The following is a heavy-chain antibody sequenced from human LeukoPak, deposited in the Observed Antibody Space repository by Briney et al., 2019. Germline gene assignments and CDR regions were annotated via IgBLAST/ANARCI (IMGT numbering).Heavy chain of an antibody. Sequence: PGGSLRLSCAASGFTFSDYYMSWIRQAPGKGLEWVSYISSSGSTIYYADSVKGRFTISRDNAKNSLNLQMNGLRVEDTAVCYCARDARVGASGNYPHFDYWGQGTLVTVSS. V-gene: IGHV3-11*04. CDR1: GFTFSDYY. J-gene: IGHJ4*02. D-gene: IGHD3-10*01. CDR2: ISSSGSTI. CDR3: ARDARVGASGNYPHFDY.